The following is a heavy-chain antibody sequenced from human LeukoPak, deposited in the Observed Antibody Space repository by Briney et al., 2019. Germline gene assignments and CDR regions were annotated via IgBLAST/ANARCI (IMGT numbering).Heavy chain of an antibody. D-gene: IGHD3-22*01. V-gene: IGHV4-59*01. J-gene: IGHJ4*02. CDR1: GGSISSYY. Sequence: SETLSLTCTVSGGSISSYYWSWIRQPPGKGLEWIGYIYYSGSTNYNPSLKSRITISVDTSKNQFSLKLSSVTAADTAVYYCARDDYYDSSGYVDWGQGTLVTVSS. CDR2: IYYSGST. CDR3: ARDDYYDSSGYVD.